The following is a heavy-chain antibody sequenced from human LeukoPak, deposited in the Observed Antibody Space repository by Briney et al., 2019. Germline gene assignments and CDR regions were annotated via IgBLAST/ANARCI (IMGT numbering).Heavy chain of an antibody. Sequence: GGSLRLSCAASRFTFSSYGMHWVRQAPGKGLEWVAVISYDGSNKYYADSVKGRFTISRDNSKNTLYLQMNSLRAEDTAVYYCAKDYSSGWYWGQGTLVTVSS. D-gene: IGHD6-19*01. J-gene: IGHJ4*02. V-gene: IGHV3-30*18. CDR3: AKDYSSGWY. CDR1: RFTFSSYG. CDR2: ISYDGSNK.